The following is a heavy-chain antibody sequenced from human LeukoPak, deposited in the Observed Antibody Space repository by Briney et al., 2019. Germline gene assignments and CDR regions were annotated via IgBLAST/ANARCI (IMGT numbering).Heavy chain of an antibody. D-gene: IGHD3-10*01. Sequence: GGSLRLSCAASGFTFSSYAMSWVRQAPGKGLEWVSAISGSGGSTYYADSVKGRFTISRDNSKNTLYLQMNSLRVEDTAVYYCVRGGGASGSFCWGQGTLVTVSS. V-gene: IGHV3-23*01. CDR3: VRGGGASGSFC. CDR1: GFTFSSYA. J-gene: IGHJ4*02. CDR2: ISGSGGST.